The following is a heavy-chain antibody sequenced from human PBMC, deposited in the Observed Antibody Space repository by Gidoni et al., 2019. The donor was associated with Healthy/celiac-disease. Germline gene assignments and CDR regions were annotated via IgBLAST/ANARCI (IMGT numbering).Heavy chain of an antibody. CDR2: IRSKANSYAT. D-gene: IGHD6-19*01. J-gene: IGHJ2*01. Sequence: EVQLVESGGGLVQPGGSLKLSCAASGFTFRGSAIHWVRQASGKGLEWVGRIRSKANSYATAYAASVKGRFTISRDDSKNTAYLQMNSLKTEDTAVYYCTRRGSSGWGSTNWYFDLWGRGTLVTVSS. CDR3: TRRGSSGWGSTNWYFDL. CDR1: GFTFRGSA. V-gene: IGHV3-73*01.